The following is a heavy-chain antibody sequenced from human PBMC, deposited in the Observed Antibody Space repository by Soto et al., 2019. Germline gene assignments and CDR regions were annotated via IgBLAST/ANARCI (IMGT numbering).Heavy chain of an antibody. Sequence: PSETLSLTCAVYGGSFSGYYWSWIRQPPGKGLEWIGEINHSGGTNYNPSLKSRVTISVDTSKNQFSLKLSSVTAADTAVYYCARDLRFLEWLAWFDPWGQGTLVTVSS. V-gene: IGHV4-34*01. CDR2: INHSGGT. CDR3: ARDLRFLEWLAWFDP. J-gene: IGHJ5*02. CDR1: GGSFSGYY. D-gene: IGHD3-3*01.